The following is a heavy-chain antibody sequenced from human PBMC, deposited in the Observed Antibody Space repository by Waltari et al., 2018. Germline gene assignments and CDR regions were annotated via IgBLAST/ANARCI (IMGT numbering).Heavy chain of an antibody. CDR3: APLPGGSGQTFDY. CDR2: IDPEDGET. J-gene: IGHJ4*02. D-gene: IGHD3-10*01. Sequence: EVQLVQSGAEVKKPGATVKISCKASGYTFIDYFMHWVQQAPGKGLEWVGRIDPEDGETVYAEKFQGRVTITADTSTDTSYLEWSSLRSDDTAVYYCAPLPGGSGQTFDYWGQGTLLTVSS. CDR1: GYTFIDYF. V-gene: IGHV1-69-2*01.